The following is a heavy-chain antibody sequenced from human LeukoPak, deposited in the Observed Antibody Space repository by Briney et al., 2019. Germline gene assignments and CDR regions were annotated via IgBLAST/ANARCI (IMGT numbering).Heavy chain of an antibody. J-gene: IGHJ4*02. CDR3: ATPAVSFRYFDH. CDR2: FDPEDGEI. D-gene: IGHD6-19*01. CDR1: GYTLTELS. Sequence: GAPVKVSCKISGYTLTELSMHWVRQAPGKGLEWMGGFDPEDGEIIYAQNFQGRVTMTEDTSTDTAYMELNSLKSEDTAVYYCATPAVSFRYFDHWGQGTLVTVSS. V-gene: IGHV1-24*01.